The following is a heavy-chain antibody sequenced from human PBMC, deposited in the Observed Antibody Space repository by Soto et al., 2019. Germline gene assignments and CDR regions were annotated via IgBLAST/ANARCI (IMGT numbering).Heavy chain of an antibody. CDR3: ARRPWNYDFWSGIQGDAFDI. J-gene: IGHJ3*02. CDR1: GCSISSYY. V-gene: IGHV4-59*08. D-gene: IGHD3-3*01. CDR2: IYYSGST. Sequence: SETLSLTCTVSGCSISSYYWSLIRQPPGKGLEWIGYIYYSGSTNYNPSLKSRVTISVDTSKNQFSLKLSSVTAADTAVYYCARRPWNYDFWSGIQGDAFDIWGQGTMVTVSS.